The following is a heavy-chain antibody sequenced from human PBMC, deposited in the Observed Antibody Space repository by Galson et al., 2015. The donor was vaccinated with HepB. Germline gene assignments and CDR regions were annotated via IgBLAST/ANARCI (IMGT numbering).Heavy chain of an antibody. J-gene: IGHJ6*03. V-gene: IGHV3-15*07. CDR3: TSVGHRYYPDYYMDV. CDR1: DFTFNDAW. CDR2: IQSKIDGGAA. Sequence: SLRLSCAASDFTFNDAWMSWVRQAPGKGLEWVGRIQSKIDGGAAEYAAPVKGRFTISRDDSKNTLYLQINSLKTEDTAVYYCTSVGHRYYPDYYMDVWGKGTTVTVSS. D-gene: IGHD3/OR15-3a*01.